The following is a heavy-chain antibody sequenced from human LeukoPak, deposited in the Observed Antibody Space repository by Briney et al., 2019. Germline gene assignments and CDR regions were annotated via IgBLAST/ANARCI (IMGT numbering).Heavy chain of an antibody. CDR3: ARGADTGYSSDS. J-gene: IGHJ5*02. CDR2: INSDARST. CDR1: GFTFSSYW. V-gene: IGHV3-74*01. Sequence: GGSLRLSCAASGFTFSSYWMHWVRQAPGKGLVWVSRINSDARSTSYADSVKGRFTISRDNAKNTLYLQMNSLRAEDTAVYYCARGADTGYSSDSWGQGTPVTVSS. D-gene: IGHD6-19*01.